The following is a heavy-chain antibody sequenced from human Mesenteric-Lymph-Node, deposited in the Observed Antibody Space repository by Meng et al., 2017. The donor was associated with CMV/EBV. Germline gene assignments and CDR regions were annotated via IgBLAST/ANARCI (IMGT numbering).Heavy chain of an antibody. CDR2: ISPIFGTA. Sequence: SVKVSCKASGGTFSSYAISWVRQAPGQGLEWMGGISPIFGTANYAQKFRGRVTITTDESTTTDYMELSSLRSEDTAVYYCAREPQNSIGWYFFDYWGQRTLVTVSS. CDR1: GGTFSSYA. CDR3: AREPQNSIGWYFFDY. V-gene: IGHV1-69*05. J-gene: IGHJ4*02. D-gene: IGHD6-19*01.